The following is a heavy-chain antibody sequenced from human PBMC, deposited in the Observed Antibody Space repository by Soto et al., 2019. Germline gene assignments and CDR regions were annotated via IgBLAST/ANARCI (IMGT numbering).Heavy chain of an antibody. CDR1: GFTFDDYA. CDR2: ISWNSGST. J-gene: IGHJ6*02. Sequence: SCAASGFTFDDYAMHWVRQAPGKGLEWVSGISWNSGSTGYADSVKGRFTISRDNAKNSLYLQMNSLRAEDTALYYCAKDISSGSRSYYGMDVWGQGTTVTVSS. D-gene: IGHD6-19*01. V-gene: IGHV3-9*01. CDR3: AKDISSGSRSYYGMDV.